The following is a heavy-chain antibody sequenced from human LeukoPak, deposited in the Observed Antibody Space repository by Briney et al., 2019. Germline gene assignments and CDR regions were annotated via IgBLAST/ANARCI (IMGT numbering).Heavy chain of an antibody. Sequence: GGSLRLSCAASGFTFSSYAMSWVRQAPGKGLEWVSGISGSGGSTYYADSVKGRFTISRDNSKNTLYLQMNSLRAEDTAVCYCAKDLSYNYGATKDYWGQGTLVTVSS. CDR2: ISGSGGST. CDR1: GFTFSSYA. CDR3: AKDLSYNYGATKDY. J-gene: IGHJ4*02. D-gene: IGHD1-1*01. V-gene: IGHV3-23*01.